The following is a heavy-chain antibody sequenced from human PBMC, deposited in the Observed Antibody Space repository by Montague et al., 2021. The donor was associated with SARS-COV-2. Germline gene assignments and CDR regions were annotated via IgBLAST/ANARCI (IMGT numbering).Heavy chain of an antibody. V-gene: IGHV4-61*01. CDR2: IYYSGST. D-gene: IGHD1-14*01. J-gene: IGHJ4*02. Sequence: SETLSLTCTVSGGSVSSGSYYWSWIRQPPGKGLVWIGYIYYSGSTNYTPTLKSRVSISADTSKNQFYLKLSSVTAAATAVYYCARDEGKGFSGYVTEGGFDYWGQGTLVSVSS. CDR1: GGSVSSGSYY. CDR3: ARDEGKGFSGYVTEGGFDY.